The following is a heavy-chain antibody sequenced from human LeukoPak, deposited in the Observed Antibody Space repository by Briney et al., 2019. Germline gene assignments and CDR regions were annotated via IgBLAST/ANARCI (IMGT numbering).Heavy chain of an antibody. CDR1: GVSFSSYG. CDR3: AKLKGPLHGDYSTSYFDY. Sequence: GGSLRLSCAASGVSFSSYGMRWVRRAPGKGLEWVGYIRYDGSNKYYADSARGRSTISRDTTNNTLYLQMKSLRAENTALYYCAKLKGPLHGDYSTSYFDYWGQGTLVTVSS. CDR2: IRYDGSNK. D-gene: IGHD4-17*01. J-gene: IGHJ4*02. V-gene: IGHV3-30*02.